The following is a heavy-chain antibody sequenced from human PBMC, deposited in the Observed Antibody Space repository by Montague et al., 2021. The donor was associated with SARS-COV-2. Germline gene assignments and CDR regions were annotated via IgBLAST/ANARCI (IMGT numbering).Heavy chain of an antibody. CDR1: GGSFSGNY. CDR3: ARGLPVTTLFYYFGMDV. J-gene: IGHJ6*02. CDR2: INHYGST. D-gene: IGHD4-11*01. Sequence: SETLSLTCAVDGGSFSGNYWSWIRQPPGKGLEWIGEINHYGSTNYNPSLKSRVTMSVDTSKNQFSLKLSSVTAADTAVYYCARGLPVTTLFYYFGMDVWGQGTTVTVS. V-gene: IGHV4-34*01.